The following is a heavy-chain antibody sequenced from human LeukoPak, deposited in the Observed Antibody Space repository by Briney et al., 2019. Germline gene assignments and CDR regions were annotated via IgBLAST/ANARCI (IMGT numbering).Heavy chain of an antibody. CDR1: GGSISSYY. CDR3: AREMYSSSCYDY. D-gene: IGHD6-6*01. V-gene: IGHV4-59*12. CDR2: IYYSGST. Sequence: SETLSLTCTVSGGSISSYYWSWIRQPPGKGLEWIGYIYYSGSTNYNPSLKSRVTMSVDTSKNQFSLKLSSVTAADTAVYYCAREMYSSSCYDYWGQGTLVTVSS. J-gene: IGHJ4*02.